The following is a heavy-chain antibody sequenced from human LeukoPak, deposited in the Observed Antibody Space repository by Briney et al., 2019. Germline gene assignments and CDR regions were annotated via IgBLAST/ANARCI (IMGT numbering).Heavy chain of an antibody. CDR1: GGSFSGYY. Sequence: SETLSLTCAVYGGSFSGYYWSWIRQPPGKGLEWIGEINHSGSTNYNPSLKSRVTISVDTSKNQFSLKLSSVTAADTAVYYCARVGGSSPGIDYWGRGTLVTVSS. CDR2: INHSGST. J-gene: IGHJ4*02. V-gene: IGHV4-34*01. CDR3: ARVGGSSPGIDY. D-gene: IGHD2-15*01.